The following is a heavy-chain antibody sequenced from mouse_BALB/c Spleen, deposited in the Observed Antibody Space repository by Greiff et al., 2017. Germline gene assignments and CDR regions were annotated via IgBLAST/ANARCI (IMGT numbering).Heavy chain of an antibody. CDR2: ISSGGSYT. CDR3: ARQPGYDAGYAMDY. D-gene: IGHD2-2*01. Sequence: EVQVVESGGDLVKPGGSLKLSCAASGFTFSSYGMSWVRQTPDKRLEWVATISSGGSYTYYPDSVKGRFTISRDNAKNTLYLQMSSLKSEDTAMYYCARQPGYDAGYAMDYWGQGTSVTVSS. V-gene: IGHV5-6*01. J-gene: IGHJ4*01. CDR1: GFTFSSYG.